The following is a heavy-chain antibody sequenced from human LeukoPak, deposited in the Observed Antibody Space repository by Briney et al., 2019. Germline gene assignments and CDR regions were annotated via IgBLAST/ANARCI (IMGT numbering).Heavy chain of an antibody. CDR3: ARRGSGWYVDY. CDR2: IYPADSDT. CDR1: GYTFTTYW. Sequence: GESLKISCKASGYTFTTYWIGWVRQMPGKGLEWMGIIYPADSDTRYSPSFQGQVTISADKSITTAYLQWSSLKASDTAMYYCARRGSGWYVDYWGQGTLVTVSS. D-gene: IGHD6-19*01. J-gene: IGHJ4*02. V-gene: IGHV5-51*01.